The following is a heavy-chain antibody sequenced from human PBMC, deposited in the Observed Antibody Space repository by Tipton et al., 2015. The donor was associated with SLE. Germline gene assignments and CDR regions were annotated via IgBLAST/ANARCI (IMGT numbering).Heavy chain of an antibody. D-gene: IGHD1-1*01. Sequence: GLVKPSETLSLTCTVSGGSMSTYYWSWIRQPPGKGLEWIGYIYHSGSTNYNPSLRSRVTISVETSKNQLSLQLSSVTTADTAVYYCARRDPQGLEPFDYWGQGTLVTVSS. J-gene: IGHJ4*02. CDR2: IYHSGST. V-gene: IGHV4-59*01. CDR1: GGSMSTYY. CDR3: ARRDPQGLEPFDY.